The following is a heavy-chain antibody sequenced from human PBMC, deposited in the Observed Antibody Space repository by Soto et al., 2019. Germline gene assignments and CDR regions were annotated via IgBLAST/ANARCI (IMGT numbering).Heavy chain of an antibody. Sequence: GASVKVSCKISGYTFTDHYIHWLRQAPGKGPEWMAFIDPNDGEAVYADRLQDRVTLTADTSLDTVFMEVSSLRSEDTAVYYCAKAVLWFGSSGWYYPYWGQGTLVTVSS. J-gene: IGHJ4*02. CDR2: IDPNDGEA. CDR3: AKAVLWFGSSGWYYPY. D-gene: IGHD6-19*01. CDR1: GYTFTDHY. V-gene: IGHV1-69-2*01.